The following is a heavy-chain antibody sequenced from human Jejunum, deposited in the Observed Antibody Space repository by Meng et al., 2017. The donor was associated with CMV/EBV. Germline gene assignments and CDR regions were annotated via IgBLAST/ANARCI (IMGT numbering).Heavy chain of an antibody. V-gene: IGHV1-8*03. J-gene: IGHJ5*02. CDR3: ARDLSGTYVGGWFDP. CDR2: MNPNSGNT. D-gene: IGHD1-26*01. CDR1: GYTFTNYD. Sequence: SGYTFTNYDINWVRQATGHGLEWMGWMNPNSGNTGYAQKFQGRVTITRNSSINTAYMELSGLTSDDTAIYYCARDLSGTYVGGWFDPWGQGTLVTVSS.